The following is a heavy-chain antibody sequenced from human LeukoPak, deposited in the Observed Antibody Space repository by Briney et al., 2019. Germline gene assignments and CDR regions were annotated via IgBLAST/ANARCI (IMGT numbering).Heavy chain of an antibody. J-gene: IGHJ4*02. CDR2: IYYSGIT. Sequence: SETLSLTCTVSGGSTSSSNYYWGWIRQPPGKGLEWIGSIYYSGITNYNPSVKSRVTLSLDTSKNQLSLRLNSATAADTAAYFCARLSHYSDSSGYYLGSYYFDFWGQGTLVTVSS. CDR1: GGSTSSSNYY. CDR3: ARLSHYSDSSGYYLGSYYFDF. D-gene: IGHD3-22*01. V-gene: IGHV4-39*01.